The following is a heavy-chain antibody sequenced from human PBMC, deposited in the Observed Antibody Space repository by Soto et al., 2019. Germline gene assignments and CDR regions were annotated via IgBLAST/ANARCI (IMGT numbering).Heavy chain of an antibody. J-gene: IGHJ6*02. CDR3: AREYYGMDV. CDR1: GGSISSDY. Sequence: QVQLQESGPGLVKPSETLSLTCTVSGGSISSDYWSWIRQPPGKGLEWIGQIYYSGGTNYNPSLTSRVTIPVDTSKNQFSLKLSAATAADTAVYYCAREYYGMDVWGQGTTVTVSS. V-gene: IGHV4-59*12. CDR2: IYYSGGT.